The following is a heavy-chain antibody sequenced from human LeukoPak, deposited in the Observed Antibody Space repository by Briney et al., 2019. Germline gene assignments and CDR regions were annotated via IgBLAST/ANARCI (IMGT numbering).Heavy chain of an antibody. Sequence: PGGSLRLSCAASGFTFSSYAMSWVRQAPGKGREWVSAISGSGGSTYYADSVKGRFTISRDNSKNTLYLQMNSLRAEDTAVYYCAKHKRVVVAAASDYWGQGTLVTVSS. CDR2: ISGSGGST. V-gene: IGHV3-23*01. J-gene: IGHJ4*02. CDR3: AKHKRVVVAAASDY. D-gene: IGHD2-15*01. CDR1: GFTFSSYA.